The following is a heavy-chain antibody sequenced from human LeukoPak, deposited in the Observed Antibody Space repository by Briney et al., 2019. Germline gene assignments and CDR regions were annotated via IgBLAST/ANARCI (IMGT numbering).Heavy chain of an antibody. V-gene: IGHV1-2*02. Sequence: ASVKVSSKVSGYTLTELSMHWVRQAPGQGLEWMGWINPNSGGTNYAQKFQGRVTMTRDTSISTAYMELSRLRSDDTAVYYCARAGWLVRGFDYWGQGTLVTVSS. J-gene: IGHJ4*02. CDR2: INPNSGGT. CDR1: GYTLTELS. D-gene: IGHD6-19*01. CDR3: ARAGWLVRGFDY.